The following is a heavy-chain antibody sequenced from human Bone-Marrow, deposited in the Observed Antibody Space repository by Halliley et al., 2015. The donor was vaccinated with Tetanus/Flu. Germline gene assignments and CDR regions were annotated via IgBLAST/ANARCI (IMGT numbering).Heavy chain of an antibody. D-gene: IGHD1-1*01. V-gene: IGHV3-66*01. CDR3: ARRIETSGKWYFDL. J-gene: IGHJ2*01. CDR2: SYSSGST. Sequence: VSVSYSSGSTWYADSVQGRFTISRDSSKDTLFLHMNSLRAEDAAVYFCARRIETSGKWYFDLWGRGTLVTVSS.